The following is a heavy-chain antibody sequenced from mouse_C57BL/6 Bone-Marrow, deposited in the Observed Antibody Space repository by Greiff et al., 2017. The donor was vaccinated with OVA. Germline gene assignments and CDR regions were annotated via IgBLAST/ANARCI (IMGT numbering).Heavy chain of an antibody. CDR1: GYTFTSYW. CDR2: INPSTGGT. J-gene: IGHJ4*01. V-gene: IGHV1-53*01. CDR3: AREGLLRGYYAMDY. D-gene: IGHD2-3*01. Sequence: QVQLQQPGTELVKPGASVKLSCKASGYTFTSYWMHWVKQRPGQGLEWIGTINPSTGGTNYNEKFKSKATLTVDKSSSTAYMQLSSLTSEDSAVYYGAREGLLRGYYAMDYWGQGTSVTVSS.